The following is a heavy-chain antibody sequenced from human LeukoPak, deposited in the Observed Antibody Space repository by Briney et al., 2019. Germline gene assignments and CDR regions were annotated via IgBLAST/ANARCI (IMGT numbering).Heavy chain of an antibody. CDR3: ARESGSYYYYYYMDV. CDR1: GFTFSSYS. D-gene: IGHD1-26*01. J-gene: IGHJ6*03. V-gene: IGHV3-21*05. CDR2: ISSSSSYI. Sequence: GGSLRLSCAASGFTFSSYSMNWVRQAPGKGLEWVSYISSSSSYIYYADSVKGRFTISRDNAKNSLYLQMNSLRAEDTAVYYCARESGSYYYYYYMDVWGKGTTVTVSS.